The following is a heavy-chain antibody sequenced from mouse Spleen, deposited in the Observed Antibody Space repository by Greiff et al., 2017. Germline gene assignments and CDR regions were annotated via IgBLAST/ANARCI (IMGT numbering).Heavy chain of an antibody. CDR2: IRNKANGYTT. D-gene: IGHD3-3*01. J-gene: IGHJ2*01. V-gene: IGHV7-3*02. Sequence: EVNVVESGGGLVQPGGSLRLSCATSGFTFTDYYMSWVRQPPGKALEWLGFIRNKANGYTTEYSASVKGRFTISRDNSQSILYLQMNTLRAEDSATYYCAREGTDYFDYWGQGTTLTVSS. CDR1: GFTFTDYY. CDR3: AREGTDYFDY.